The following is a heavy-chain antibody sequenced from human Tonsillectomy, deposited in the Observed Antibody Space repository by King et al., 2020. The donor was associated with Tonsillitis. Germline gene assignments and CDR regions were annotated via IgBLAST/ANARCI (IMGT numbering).Heavy chain of an antibody. CDR3: ARGRGDYYDSSGYYYVGAFDI. D-gene: IGHD3-22*01. CDR2: IYYSGST. J-gene: IGHJ3*02. Sequence: QLQESGPGLVKPSETLSLTCTVSGGSISSYYWSWIRQPPGKGLEWIGYIYYSGSTNYNPSLKSRVTISVDTSKNQFSLKASSVTAADTAVYYCARGRGDYYDSSGYYYVGAFDIWGQGTMVTVSS. V-gene: IGHV4-59*01. CDR1: GGSISSYY.